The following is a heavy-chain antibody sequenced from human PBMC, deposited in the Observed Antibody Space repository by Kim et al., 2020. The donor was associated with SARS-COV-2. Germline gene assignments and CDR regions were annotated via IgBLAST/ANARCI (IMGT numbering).Heavy chain of an antibody. V-gene: IGHV1-3*01. D-gene: IGHD2-15*01. J-gene: IGHJ4*02. CDR3: ARGPFDY. Sequence: GNGNTKYSQKFQGRVTITRDTSASTAYMELSSLRSEDTAVYYCARGPFDYWGQGTLVTVSS. CDR2: GNGNT.